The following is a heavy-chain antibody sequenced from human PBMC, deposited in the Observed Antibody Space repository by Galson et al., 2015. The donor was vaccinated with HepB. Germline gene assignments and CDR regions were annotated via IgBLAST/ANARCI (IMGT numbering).Heavy chain of an antibody. J-gene: IGHJ4*02. CDR1: GYTLTIYT. Sequence: SVKVSCKASGYTLTIYTINWVRQAPGQGLEWMGWINTNTGNPTYAQGFTGRFDFSLDTSASTAYLQISSLKAEDTAVYYCVRDTHGGKGELDFWGQGTLVTVSS. CDR3: VRDTHGGKGELDF. V-gene: IGHV7-4-1*02. D-gene: IGHD4-23*01. CDR2: INTNTGNP.